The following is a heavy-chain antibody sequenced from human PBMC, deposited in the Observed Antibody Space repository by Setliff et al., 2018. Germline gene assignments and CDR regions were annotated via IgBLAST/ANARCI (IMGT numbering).Heavy chain of an antibody. CDR1: GGSISSSNW. V-gene: IGHV4-4*02. Sequence: SETLSLTCAVSGGSISSSNWWSWFRQPPVKGLEWIGSIYYSGSTYYNPSLKGRVTISVDTSKNQFSLKLSSVTAADTAVYYCARVSQYSSGWYYYYYYGMDVWGQGTTVTVSS. D-gene: IGHD6-19*01. J-gene: IGHJ6*02. CDR3: ARVSQYSSGWYYYYYYGMDV. CDR2: IYYSGST.